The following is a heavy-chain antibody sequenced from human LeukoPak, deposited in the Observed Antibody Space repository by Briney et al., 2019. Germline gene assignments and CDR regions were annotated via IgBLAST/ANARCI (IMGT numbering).Heavy chain of an antibody. CDR3: TEDISGFYFTSEY. CDR2: LSGGDGRI. J-gene: IGHJ4*02. CDR1: GFTFSSSS. D-gene: IGHD3-22*01. V-gene: IGHV3-23*01. Sequence: TGGSLRLSCAASGFTFSSSSLSWVRQAPGTGLEWVSSLSGGDGRIFYADSVKGRFTISRDNSKNTLYLQMDSLRAEDTAVYFCTEDISGFYFTSEYCGQGTLVTVSS.